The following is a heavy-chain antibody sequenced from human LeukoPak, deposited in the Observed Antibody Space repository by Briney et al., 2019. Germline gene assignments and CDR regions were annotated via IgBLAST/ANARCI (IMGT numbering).Heavy chain of an antibody. CDR3: ARVTGYVMEDYFDY. V-gene: IGHV4-59*01. Sequence: SETLSLTCTVSGDSLSNYFWSWIRQPPGKGLEWIGYIYYSGSTNYNPSLKSRVTISVDTSKNQFSLRLSSVTAADTAVYYCARVTGYVMEDYFDYWGQGTLVTVSS. D-gene: IGHD6-13*01. J-gene: IGHJ4*02. CDR2: IYYSGST. CDR1: GDSLSNYF.